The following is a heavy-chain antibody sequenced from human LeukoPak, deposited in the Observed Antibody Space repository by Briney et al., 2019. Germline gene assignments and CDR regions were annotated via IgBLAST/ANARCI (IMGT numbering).Heavy chain of an antibody. CDR1: GFTFGGYA. CDR3: ARSRYCSSTTCYLMAKEDYYYMDV. Sequence: GGSLRLSCAASGFTFGGYAMSWARQAPGKGLEWASCISNSGDSPYYGDYVEGRFTISRDYSKNTLFLQMNSLGAEDTAVYYCARSRYCSSTTCYLMAKEDYYYMDVWGKGTTVTVSS. D-gene: IGHD2-2*01. CDR2: ISNSGDSP. J-gene: IGHJ6*03. V-gene: IGHV3-23*01.